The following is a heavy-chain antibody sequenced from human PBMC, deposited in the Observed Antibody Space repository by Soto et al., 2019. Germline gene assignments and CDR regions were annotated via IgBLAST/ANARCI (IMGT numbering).Heavy chain of an antibody. CDR3: SPSDRYVGMDV. Sequence: EVQLLESGGGLVQPGGSLRLSCAASGFTFSSYAMSWVRQAPGKGLEWVSSISTSGGSTYYADSVKGRFTISRDNSNNTLYLQMNSLRAEETAVYFFSPSDRYVGMDVWGLGATVSVSS. CDR1: GFTFSSYA. D-gene: IGHD1-1*01. CDR2: ISTSGGST. V-gene: IGHV3-23*01. J-gene: IGHJ6*01.